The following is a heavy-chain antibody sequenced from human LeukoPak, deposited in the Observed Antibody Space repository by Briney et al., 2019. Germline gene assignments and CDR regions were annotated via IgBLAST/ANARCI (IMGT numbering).Heavy chain of an antibody. CDR1: GGSISSSNW. Sequence: PSETLSLTCAVSGGSISSSNWWSWVRQPPGKGLEWIGSIYYSGSTYYNPSLKSRVTISVDTSKNQFSLKLSSVTAADTAVYYCARGTYYYDSSGYYKGAFDIWGQGTMVTVSS. CDR3: ARGTYYYDSSGYYKGAFDI. J-gene: IGHJ3*02. D-gene: IGHD3-22*01. CDR2: IYYSGST. V-gene: IGHV4-4*02.